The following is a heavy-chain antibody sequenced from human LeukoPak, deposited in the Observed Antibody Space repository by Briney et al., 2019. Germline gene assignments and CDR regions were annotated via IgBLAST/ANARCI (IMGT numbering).Heavy chain of an antibody. CDR1: GGTFSSYA. Sequence: ASVKVSCKASGGTFSSYAISWVRQAPGQGLEWMGGIIPIFGTANYAQKFQGRVTITADESTSTAYMELSSLRSEDTAVYYCTRDDYHDSSGYYYHHYWGQGTLVTVSS. J-gene: IGHJ4*02. V-gene: IGHV1-69*01. CDR2: IIPIFGTA. D-gene: IGHD3-22*01. CDR3: TRDDYHDSSGYYYHHY.